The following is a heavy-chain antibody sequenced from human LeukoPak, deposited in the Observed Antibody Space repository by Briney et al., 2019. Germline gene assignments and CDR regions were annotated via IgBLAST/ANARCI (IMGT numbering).Heavy chain of an antibody. CDR2: MNPNSGNT. V-gene: IGHV1-8*03. J-gene: IGHJ4*02. D-gene: IGHD1-26*01. CDR3: ARGGIVGATTPFDY. Sequence: GASVKVSCKASGYTFTSYDINWVRQATGQGLEWMGWMNPNSGNTGYAQKFQGRVTITRNTSISTAYMELSSPRSEDTAVYYCARGGIVGATTPFDYWGQGTLVTVSS. CDR1: GYTFTSYD.